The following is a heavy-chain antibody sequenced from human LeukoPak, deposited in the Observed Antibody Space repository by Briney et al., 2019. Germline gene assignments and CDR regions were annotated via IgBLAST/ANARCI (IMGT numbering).Heavy chain of an antibody. CDR2: IYYSGST. D-gene: IGHD3-10*01. V-gene: IGHV4-39*01. CDR3: VRYYGSGAYYYYMDV. CDR1: GGSISSSSYY. Sequence: SETLSLTCTVSGGSISSSSYYWGWIRQPPGKGLEWIGSIYYSGSTYYNPSLTSRVTISVDTSKNQFSLKLSSVTAADTAVYYCVRYYGSGAYYYYMDVWGKGTTVTVSS. J-gene: IGHJ6*03.